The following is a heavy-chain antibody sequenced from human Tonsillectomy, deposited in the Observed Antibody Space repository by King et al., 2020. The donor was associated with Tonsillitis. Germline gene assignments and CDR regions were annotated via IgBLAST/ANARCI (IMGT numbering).Heavy chain of an antibody. CDR1: GGSISSYY. V-gene: IGHV4-59*08. CDR3: ARLTTYYDILTGYIDY. J-gene: IGHJ4*02. D-gene: IGHD3-9*01. Sequence: VQLQESGPGLVKPSETLSLTCTVPGGSISSYYWSWIRQPPGKGLEWIGYIYYSGSTNYNPSLKSRVTISVDKSKNQFSLKLSSVTAADTAVYYCARLTTYYDILTGYIDYWGQGTLVTVSS. CDR2: IYYSGST.